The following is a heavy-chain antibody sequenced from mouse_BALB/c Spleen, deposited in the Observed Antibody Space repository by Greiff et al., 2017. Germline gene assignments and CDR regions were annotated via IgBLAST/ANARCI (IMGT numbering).Heavy chain of an antibody. V-gene: IGHV5-9-3*01. CDR2: ISSGGSYT. CDR1: GFTFSSYA. Sequence: EVHLVESGGGLVKPGGSLKLSCAASGFTFSSYAMSWVRQTPEKRLEWVATISSGGSYTYYPDSVKGRFTISRDNAKNTLYLQMSSLRSEDTAMYYCARQRGRYYYAMDYWGQGTSVTVSS. CDR3: ARQRGRYYYAMDY. J-gene: IGHJ4*01.